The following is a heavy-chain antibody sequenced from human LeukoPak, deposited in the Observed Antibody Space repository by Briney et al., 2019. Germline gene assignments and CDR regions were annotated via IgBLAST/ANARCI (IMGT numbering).Heavy chain of an antibody. CDR2: IYYSGST. Sequence: SETLSLTCTVSGGSISSYYWSWIRQPPGKGLEWIGYIYYSGSTNYNPSLKSRVTISVDRSKNQFSLKLSSVTAADTAVYYCARGVIVVVPAAIRNPYYYYYMDVWGKGTTVTVSS. D-gene: IGHD2-2*02. J-gene: IGHJ6*03. CDR3: ARGVIVVVPAAIRNPYYYYYMDV. CDR1: GGSISSYY. V-gene: IGHV4-59*12.